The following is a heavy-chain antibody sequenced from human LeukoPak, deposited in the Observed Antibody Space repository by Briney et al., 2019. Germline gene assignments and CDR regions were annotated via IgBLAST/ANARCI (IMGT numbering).Heavy chain of an antibody. Sequence: GGSLRLSCAASGFTFSSYSMNWVRQAPGKGLEWVSSISSSSSYIYYTDSVKGRFTISRDNAKNSLYLQMNSLSAEDTAVYYCARDLPPGYCSSTSCPEEAFDYWGQGTLVTVSS. D-gene: IGHD2-2*01. CDR3: ARDLPPGYCSSTSCPEEAFDY. CDR1: GFTFSSYS. J-gene: IGHJ4*02. CDR2: ISSSSSYI. V-gene: IGHV3-21*01.